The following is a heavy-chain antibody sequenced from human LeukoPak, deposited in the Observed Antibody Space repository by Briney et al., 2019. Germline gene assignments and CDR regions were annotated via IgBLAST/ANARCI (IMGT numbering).Heavy chain of an antibody. CDR1: GFTFSSYS. V-gene: IGHV3-48*01. CDR3: AKSYYDSSGYRGDLEY. Sequence: GGSLRLSCAASGFTFSSYSMNWVRQAPGKGLEWISYISSSSSTIYYADSVKGRFTISRDNSKNTLYLQMNSLRAEDTAVYYCAKSYYDSSGYRGDLEYWGQGTLVTVSS. CDR2: ISSSSSTI. J-gene: IGHJ4*02. D-gene: IGHD3-22*01.